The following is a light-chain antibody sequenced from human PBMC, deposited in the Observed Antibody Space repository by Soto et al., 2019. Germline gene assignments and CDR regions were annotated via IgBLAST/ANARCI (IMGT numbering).Light chain of an antibody. V-gene: IGLV2-14*01. CDR3: SSYTSRSTLYV. CDR1: SSDVGGYNY. Sequence: QSALTQPASVSGSPGQSITISCTGTSSDVGGYNYVSWYQQHPGKVPKLMIYDVSNRPSGVSNRFSGSKSGNTASLTISGLQAEGEADYYCSSYTSRSTLYVFGPGTKLTVL. J-gene: IGLJ1*01. CDR2: DVS.